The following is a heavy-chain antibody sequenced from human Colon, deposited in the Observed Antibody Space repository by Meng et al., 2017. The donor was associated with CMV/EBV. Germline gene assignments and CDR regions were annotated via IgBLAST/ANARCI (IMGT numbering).Heavy chain of an antibody. V-gene: IGHV3-72*01. CDR3: ARPGYSSAWPDY. CDR1: GFTFSDHY. Sequence: ASGFTFSDHYMDWVRQARGKGLEWVGRIRNKADGSTAEYAASVKGRFTISRDDSKSSLYLQMNSLKTEDTAVYYCARPGYSSAWPDYWGQGILVTVSS. J-gene: IGHJ4*02. D-gene: IGHD6-19*01. CDR2: IRNKADGSTA.